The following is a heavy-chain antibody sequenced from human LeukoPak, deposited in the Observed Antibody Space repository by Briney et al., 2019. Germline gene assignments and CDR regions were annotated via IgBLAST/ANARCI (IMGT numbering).Heavy chain of an antibody. CDR1: GFTFSSYA. CDR3: ARVGLRYGRYYDSSGYYPLDY. J-gene: IGHJ4*02. V-gene: IGHV3-23*01. Sequence: QTGGSLRLSCAASGFTFSSYAMSWVRQAPGEGLEWVSAISGSGGSTYYADSVKGRFTISRDNSKNTLYLQMNSLRAEDTAVYYCARVGLRYGRYYDSSGYYPLDYWGQGTLVTVSS. D-gene: IGHD3-22*01. CDR2: ISGSGGST.